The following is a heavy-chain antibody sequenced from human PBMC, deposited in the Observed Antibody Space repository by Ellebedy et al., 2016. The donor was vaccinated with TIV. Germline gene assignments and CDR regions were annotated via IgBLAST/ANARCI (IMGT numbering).Heavy chain of an antibody. D-gene: IGHD6-13*01. CDR1: GYRFTSYW. CDR3: ARQGNYSSTWDAGY. Sequence: GESLKISCKGSGYRFTSYWIGWVRQMPGKGLEGMGIIYPGDYDTRYSPSFQGQVTISADKSISTAYLQWSSLRASDTAMYYCARQGNYSSTWDAGYWGQGTLVTVSS. V-gene: IGHV5-51*01. CDR2: IYPGDYDT. J-gene: IGHJ4*02.